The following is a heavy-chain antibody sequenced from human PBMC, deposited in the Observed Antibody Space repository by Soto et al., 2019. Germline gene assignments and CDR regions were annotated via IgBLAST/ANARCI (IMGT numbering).Heavy chain of an antibody. CDR3: ARGRRVGLAATLDS. CDR1: GFSFSSYA. D-gene: IGHD2-15*01. Sequence: QEHLVESGGGVAQRGGSLRLSCEASGFSFSSYAMHWVRQAPGKGLEWVAVISDAGGEVHYADSVKDRFTISRDNAKYTLFLQMDGLRGDDTAVFYCARGRRVGLAATLDSWGQGTLVTVSS. CDR2: ISDAGGEV. J-gene: IGHJ4*02. V-gene: IGHV3-33*05.